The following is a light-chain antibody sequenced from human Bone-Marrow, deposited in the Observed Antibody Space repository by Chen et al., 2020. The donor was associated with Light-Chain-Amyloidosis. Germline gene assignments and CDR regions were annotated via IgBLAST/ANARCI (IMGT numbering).Light chain of an antibody. CDR3: QQCGTSLWT. CDR1: QSVSSSY. CDR2: DAS. J-gene: IGKJ1*01. Sequence: IVLTQSPGTLSLSPGERATLSCRATQSVSSSYLAWYQQKPGQAPRLLIYDASSRAVGTPDRFSGSGSGTDFTLTISRLEPEDFALYYCQQCGTSLWTFGQGTKVEIK. V-gene: IGKV3-20*01.